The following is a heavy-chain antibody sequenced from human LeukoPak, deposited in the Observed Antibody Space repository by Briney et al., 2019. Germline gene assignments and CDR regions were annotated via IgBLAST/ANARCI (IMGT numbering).Heavy chain of an antibody. Sequence: SETLSLTCTVSGGSVSSGTYYWSWIRQPPAKGLEWIGFIYYTGGTNYNPSLKSRVTISVDTSKNQFSLKLSSVTAADTAVYYCAREGCSSTSCYEGGLIDYWGQGTLVTVSS. CDR1: GGSVSSGTYY. D-gene: IGHD2-2*01. V-gene: IGHV4-61*01. CDR2: IYYTGGT. CDR3: AREGCSSTSCYEGGLIDY. J-gene: IGHJ4*02.